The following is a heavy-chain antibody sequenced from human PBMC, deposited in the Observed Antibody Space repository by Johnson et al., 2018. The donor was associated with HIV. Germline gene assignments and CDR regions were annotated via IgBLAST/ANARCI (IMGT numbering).Heavy chain of an antibody. CDR2: ISGSGGGT. V-gene: IGHV3-23*04. CDR3: ARGDSSGWYRDAVYS. CDR1: GFTFSSYA. D-gene: IGHD6-19*01. J-gene: IGHJ3*02. Sequence: VQLVESGGGVVQPGRSLRLSCAASGFTFSSYAMHWVRQAPGKGLEWVSSISGSGGGTNYADSVKGRVIIARDNSKNTLYLQMNSLRAEDTAVYYCARGDSSGWYRDAVYSWGQGTMVTVSS.